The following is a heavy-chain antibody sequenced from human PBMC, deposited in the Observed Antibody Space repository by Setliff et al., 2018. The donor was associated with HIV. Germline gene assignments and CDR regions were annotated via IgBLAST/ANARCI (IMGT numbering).Heavy chain of an antibody. Sequence: ASVKVSCKASGDTFTSHAISWVRQAPGQGLEWMGIINPSGGSTKYAQKFQGRVTMTRDTSTSTVYMELSSLRSEDTAVYYCARIYDFWPQNWFDPWGQGTLVTVSS. D-gene: IGHD3-3*01. CDR1: GDTFTSHA. CDR2: INPSGGST. J-gene: IGHJ5*02. CDR3: ARIYDFWPQNWFDP. V-gene: IGHV1-46*01.